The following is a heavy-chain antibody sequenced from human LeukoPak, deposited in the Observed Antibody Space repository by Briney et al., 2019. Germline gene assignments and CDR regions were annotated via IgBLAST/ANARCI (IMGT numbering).Heavy chain of an antibody. CDR1: GYTFTGYY. J-gene: IGHJ3*02. V-gene: IGHV1-2*02. CDR2: INPNSGGT. CDR3: ARDKGMSGAFDI. Sequence: ASVKVSCKASGYTFTGYYMHWVRRAPGQGLEWMGWINPNSGGTNYAQKFQGRVTMTRDTSISTAYMELSRLRSDDTAVYYCARDKGMSGAFDIWGQGTMVTVSS.